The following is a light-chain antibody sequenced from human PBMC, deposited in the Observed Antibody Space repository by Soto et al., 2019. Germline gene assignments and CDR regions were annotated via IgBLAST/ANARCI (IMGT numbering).Light chain of an antibody. CDR3: QQYNNWMYT. Sequence: EIVMTQSPATLSVSPGERATLSCRASQSVSSNLAWYQQKPGQAPRLLIYGASTRATGFPARFSGSGSGPELPLTISSLQSEDFAFYYCQQYNNWMYTFGQGTKLEIK. J-gene: IGKJ2*01. CDR2: GAS. V-gene: IGKV3-15*01. CDR1: QSVSSN.